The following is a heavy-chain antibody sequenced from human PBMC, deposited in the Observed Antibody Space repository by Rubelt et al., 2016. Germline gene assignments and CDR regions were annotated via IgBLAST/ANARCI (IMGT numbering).Heavy chain of an antibody. Sequence: GGLVQPGRSLRLSCAASGFTFDDYAMHWVRQAPGKGLEWVSGISWNSGSIGYADSVKGRFTISRDNAKNSLYLQMNSLRAEDTAVYYCARDFVDYWSGYAHDYWGQGTTVTVSS. CDR1: GFTFDDYA. V-gene: IGHV3-9*01. J-gene: IGHJ4*03. D-gene: IGHD3-3*01. CDR2: ISWNSGSI. CDR3: ARDFVDYWSGYAHDY.